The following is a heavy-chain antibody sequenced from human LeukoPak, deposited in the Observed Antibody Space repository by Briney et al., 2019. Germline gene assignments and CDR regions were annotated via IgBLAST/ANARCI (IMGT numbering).Heavy chain of an antibody. J-gene: IGHJ3*01. CDR3: ARGKAQGL. CDR2: IYYSGNT. V-gene: IGHV4-59*01. CDR1: GGSISTYY. Sequence: PSETLSLTCTVSGGSISTYYWNWIRQPPGKGLEWIGYIYYSGNTNYNPSLTSRVTISVDTSKNQFSLKLNSVTAADTAVYYCARGKAQGLWGPGTMVTVSS.